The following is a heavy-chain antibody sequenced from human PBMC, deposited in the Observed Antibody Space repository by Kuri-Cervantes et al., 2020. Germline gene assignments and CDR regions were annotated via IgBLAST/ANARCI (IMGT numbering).Heavy chain of an antibody. CDR3: ARQRYFDY. J-gene: IGHJ4*02. CDR2: IYPGCSET. V-gene: IGHV5-51*01. Sequence: GESLKISCNTSGYIFANYWIAWVRQMPGKGLEWMGFIYPGCSETRYSPSFQGQATISADKSISTTFLQWNSLKASDTAMYYCARQRYFDYWGQVTLVTVSS. CDR1: GYIFANYW.